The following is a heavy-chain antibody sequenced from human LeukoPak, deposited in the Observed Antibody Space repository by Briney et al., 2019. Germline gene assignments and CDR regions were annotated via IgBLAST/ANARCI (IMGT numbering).Heavy chain of an antibody. V-gene: IGHV4-31*03. J-gene: IGHJ3*02. CDR2: IYYSGST. D-gene: IGHD2-2*02. Sequence: SETLSLTCTVSGGSISSGGYYWSWIRQHPGKGLEWIGYIYYSGSTYYNPSLKSRVTISVDTSKNQFSLKLSSVTAADTAVYYCARVFRLSEIVVVPAAIKGGDAFDIWGQGTMVTVSP. CDR1: GGSISSGGYY. CDR3: ARVFRLSEIVVVPAAIKGGDAFDI.